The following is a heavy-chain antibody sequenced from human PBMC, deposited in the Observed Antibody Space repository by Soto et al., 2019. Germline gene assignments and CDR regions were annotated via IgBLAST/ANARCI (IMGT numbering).Heavy chain of an antibody. Sequence: PGGSLRLSCAASGFTFSSYAMHWVRQAPGKGLEWVAVISYDGSNKYYADSVKGRFTISRDNSKNTLYLQMNSLRAEDTAVYYCARDPLSSSWYDAFDIWGQGTMVTVSS. CDR2: ISYDGSNK. D-gene: IGHD6-13*01. J-gene: IGHJ3*02. CDR1: GFTFSSYA. V-gene: IGHV3-30-3*01. CDR3: ARDPLSSSWYDAFDI.